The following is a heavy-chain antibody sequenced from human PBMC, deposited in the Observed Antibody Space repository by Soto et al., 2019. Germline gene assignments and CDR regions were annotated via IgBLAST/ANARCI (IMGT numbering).Heavy chain of an antibody. D-gene: IGHD3-3*01. Sequence: PGGSLRLSCAASGFTFSSYSMNWVRQAPGKGLEWVSSISSSSSYIYYADSVKGRFTISRDNSKNTLYLQMNSLRAEDTAVYYCARGARITIFGVVIPNFDYWGQGTLVTVSS. CDR1: GFTFSSYS. CDR2: ISSSSSYI. J-gene: IGHJ4*02. CDR3: ARGARITIFGVVIPNFDY. V-gene: IGHV3-21*01.